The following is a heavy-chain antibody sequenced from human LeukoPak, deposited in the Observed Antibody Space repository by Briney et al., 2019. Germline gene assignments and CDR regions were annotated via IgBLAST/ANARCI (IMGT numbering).Heavy chain of an antibody. V-gene: IGHV4-31*03. CDR2: IYYSGST. J-gene: IGHJ5*02. D-gene: IGHD6-13*01. CDR1: GGSISSGGYY. Sequence: SETLSLTCTVAGGSISSGGYYWSWIRQHPGRGLEWIGYIYYSGSTYYNPSLKSRVTISIHTSKNQFSLKLSSVTAADTAVYYCARDPGSSWPDWFDPWSQGTLVTVSS. CDR3: ARDPGSSWPDWFDP.